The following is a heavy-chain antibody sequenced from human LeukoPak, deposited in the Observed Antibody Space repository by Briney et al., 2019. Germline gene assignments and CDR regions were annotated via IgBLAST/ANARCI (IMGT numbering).Heavy chain of an antibody. V-gene: IGHV4-59*01. Sequence: SETLSLTCSVSGGSISSYYWTWIRQPPGKGLEWIGYRYYSGSTTYNPSLKSRVTISVDTSKSQFSLKLISVTAADTAIYYCARVRGDLDTDWGQGTLVTVSS. CDR2: RYYSGST. J-gene: IGHJ1*01. CDR3: ARVRGDLDTD. D-gene: IGHD3-16*01. CDR1: GGSISSYY.